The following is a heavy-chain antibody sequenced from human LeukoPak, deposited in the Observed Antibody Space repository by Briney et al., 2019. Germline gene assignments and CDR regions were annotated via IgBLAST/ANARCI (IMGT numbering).Heavy chain of an antibody. CDR2: MYYSGSP. D-gene: IGHD3-10*01. CDR1: GGSISSSSYY. CDR3: ASQSSGSYFNYFDP. Sequence: PSETLSLTCTVSGGSISSSSYYWGWIRQPPGKGLEWIGSMYYSGSPHYNPSLKSRVTISVDTSKNQFSLKLSSVTAADTAVYYCASQSSGSYFNYFDPWGQGTLVTVSS. J-gene: IGHJ5*02. V-gene: IGHV4-39*01.